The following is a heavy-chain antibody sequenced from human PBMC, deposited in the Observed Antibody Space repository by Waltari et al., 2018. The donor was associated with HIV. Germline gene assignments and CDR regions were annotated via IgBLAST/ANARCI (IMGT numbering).Heavy chain of an antibody. J-gene: IGHJ4*02. V-gene: IGHV1-8*02. CDR1: GYTFANYA. CDR3: TRGLGYSSFPFDH. CDR2: MNPNSGNT. Sequence: QIQVVQSGAELKKAGASVKVSCKTSGYTFANYAIHWVRQAAGQGLEWMGWMNPNSGNTGYTQKFQGRVSMTRNTSTTTAYMELSSLTSDDTALYYCTRGLGYSSFPFDHWGQGTQVTVSS. D-gene: IGHD6-19*01.